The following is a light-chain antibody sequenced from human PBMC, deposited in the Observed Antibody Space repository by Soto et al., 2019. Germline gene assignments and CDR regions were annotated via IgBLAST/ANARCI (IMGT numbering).Light chain of an antibody. CDR2: SNY. J-gene: IGLJ2*01. Sequence: QSVLTQPPSASGTPGQRVTISCSGSSSNIESNTVTWYQQLPGTAPKLVIYSNYDRPSGVPDRFSGSKSGTSGSLAITGLQAEDEADYFCQSYDGTLTGVIFGGGTKLTVL. V-gene: IGLV1-44*01. CDR1: SSNIESNT. CDR3: QSYDGTLTGVI.